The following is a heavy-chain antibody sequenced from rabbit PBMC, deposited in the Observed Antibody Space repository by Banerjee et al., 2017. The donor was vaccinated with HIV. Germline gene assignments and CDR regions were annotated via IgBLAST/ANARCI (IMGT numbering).Heavy chain of an antibody. CDR1: GFSFSSGYD. CDR2: IYISSGST. J-gene: IGHJ6*01. D-gene: IGHD7-1*01. V-gene: IGHV1S40*01. CDR3: ARDLHAGYITVGYGNL. Sequence: QSLEESGGDLVKPGASLTLTCTASGFSFSSGYDMYWVRQAPGKGLEWITCIYISSGSTYYASWAKGRFTISRTSTTVDLKMTSLTAADTATYFCARDLHAGYITVGYGNLWGQGTLVTVS.